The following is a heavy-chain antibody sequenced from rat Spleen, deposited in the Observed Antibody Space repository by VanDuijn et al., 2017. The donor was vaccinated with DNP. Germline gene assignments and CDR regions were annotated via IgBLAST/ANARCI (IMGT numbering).Heavy chain of an antibody. J-gene: IGHJ4*01. D-gene: IGHD4-2*01. V-gene: IGHV3-3*01. CDR3: AVLDYYAMDA. CDR1: GYSITSSYR. Sequence: EVQLQESGPGLVKPSQSLSLTCSVTGYSITSSYRWNWIRKFPGNKLEWMGYINSAGSTNYNPSHTSRISITRDTSKNQYFLKVNAVTTEDTAHYSFAVLDYYAMDAWGQGTSVTVSS. CDR2: INSAGST.